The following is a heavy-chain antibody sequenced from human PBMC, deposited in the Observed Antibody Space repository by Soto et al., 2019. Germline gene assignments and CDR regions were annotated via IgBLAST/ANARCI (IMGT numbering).Heavy chain of an antibody. D-gene: IGHD1-26*01. V-gene: IGHV1-69*13. CDR1: GYTFSTYA. J-gene: IGHJ4*02. CDR2: IIPMFGTA. CDR3: ARGWETVGTTTPFAY. Sequence: GASVKVSCKASGYTFSTYAITWVRQAPGQGLEWMGGIIPMFGTANYAQKFRGRVTVTADESTSTAHMELSSLRSEDTAVYYCARGWETVGTTTPFAYWGQGTLVTSPQ.